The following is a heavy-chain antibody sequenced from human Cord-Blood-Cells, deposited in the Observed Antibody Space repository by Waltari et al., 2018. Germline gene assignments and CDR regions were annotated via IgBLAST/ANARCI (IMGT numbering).Heavy chain of an antibody. CDR3: ATEKLGYCTGGVCRSEYYFDY. D-gene: IGHD2-8*02. Sequence: QVQLVQSGAEVKKPGASVKVSCKVSGYPLTELSMPWVRQAPGKGLEWMGGFDPEDGETIYAQKVQGRVTMTEDTSTDTAYMELSSLRSEDTAVYYCATEKLGYCTGGVCRSEYYFDYWGQGTLVTVSS. J-gene: IGHJ4*02. V-gene: IGHV1-24*01. CDR2: FDPEDGET. CDR1: GYPLTELS.